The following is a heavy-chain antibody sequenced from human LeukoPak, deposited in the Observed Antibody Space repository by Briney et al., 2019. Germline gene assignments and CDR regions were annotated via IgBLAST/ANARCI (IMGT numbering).Heavy chain of an antibody. D-gene: IGHD3-9*01. Sequence: SETLSLTCAVYGGSFSGYYWGWIRQPPGKGLEWIGSIYHSGSTYYNPSLKSRVTISVDTSKNQFSLKLSSVTAADTAVYYCAREKNYDILTGYYNWFDPWGQGTLVTVSS. CDR2: IYHSGST. CDR3: AREKNYDILTGYYNWFDP. V-gene: IGHV4-38-2*02. CDR1: GGSFSGYY. J-gene: IGHJ5*02.